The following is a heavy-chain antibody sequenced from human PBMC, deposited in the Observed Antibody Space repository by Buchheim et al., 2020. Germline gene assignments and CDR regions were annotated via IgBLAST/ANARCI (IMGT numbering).Heavy chain of an antibody. CDR1: GFTFSSYW. J-gene: IGHJ6*02. V-gene: IGHV3-74*01. D-gene: IGHD6-6*01. CDR3: ARDPPTSIAALNRGMDV. CDR2: IISDGSST. Sequence: EGQLVESGGGLVQPGGSLRLSCAASGFTFSSYWMHWVRQAPGKGLVWVSRIISDGSSTSYADSVKGRFTISRDNAKNTLYLQMNSLRAEDTAVYYCARDPPTSIAALNRGMDVWGQGTT.